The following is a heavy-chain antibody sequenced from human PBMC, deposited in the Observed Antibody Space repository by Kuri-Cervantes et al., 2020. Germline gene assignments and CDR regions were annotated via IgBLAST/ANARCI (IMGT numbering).Heavy chain of an antibody. CDR2: IYYISSA. V-gene: IGHV4-59*01. J-gene: IGHJ4*02. D-gene: IGHD3-10*01. Sequence: GSLRLSCTVSGGSIDTYYWTWIRQPPGKGLEWIGYIYYISSANYNPSLKSRGHISVDRSKNQISLKLTSVTAADTAVYYCARHYSGTYYNGFDYWGQGTLVTVSS. CDR3: ARHYSGTYYNGFDY. CDR1: GGSIDTYY.